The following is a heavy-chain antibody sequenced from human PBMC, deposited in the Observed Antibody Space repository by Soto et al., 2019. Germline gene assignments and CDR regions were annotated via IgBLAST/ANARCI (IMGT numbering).Heavy chain of an antibody. CDR2: INSDGSST. J-gene: IGHJ3*02. V-gene: IGHV3-74*01. CDR1: GFTFSSYW. D-gene: IGHD7-27*01. CDR3: AREVRTGDDAFDI. Sequence: GGSLRLSCAASGFTFSSYWMHWVRQAPGKGLVWVSRINSDGSSTSYVDSVKGRFTISRDNAKNTLYLQMNSLRAEDTAVYYCAREVRTGDDAFDIWGQGTMVTVSS.